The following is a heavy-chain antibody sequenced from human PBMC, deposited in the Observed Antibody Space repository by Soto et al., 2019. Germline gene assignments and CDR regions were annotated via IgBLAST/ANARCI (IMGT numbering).Heavy chain of an antibody. CDR3: ARGTLSVFDY. J-gene: IGHJ4*02. Sequence: EVQLVESGGGQVKPGGSLRLSCVASGFTFNTYSMNWVRQAPGKGLEWVSSISSSSNYIYYADSVKGRFTISRDNAKNSLYLQVNSLRAEDTAVYYCARGTLSVFDYWGQGTLVTVSS. CDR2: ISSSSNYI. CDR1: GFTFNTYS. D-gene: IGHD1-1*01. V-gene: IGHV3-21*01.